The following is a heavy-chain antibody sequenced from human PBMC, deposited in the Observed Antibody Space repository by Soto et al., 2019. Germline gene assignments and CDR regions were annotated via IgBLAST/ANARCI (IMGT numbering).Heavy chain of an antibody. Sequence: GAVRLSCAASGFTFSNYAVTWVRQAPGKGLEWVSTISGSGGSTYYADSVKGRFTISRDNSKNTLYLQMNSLRAEDTAVYYCAKDQGSSWYEIDYWGQGTLVTVSS. V-gene: IGHV3-23*01. CDR3: AKDQGSSWYEIDY. CDR1: GFTFSNYA. J-gene: IGHJ4*02. D-gene: IGHD6-13*01. CDR2: ISGSGGST.